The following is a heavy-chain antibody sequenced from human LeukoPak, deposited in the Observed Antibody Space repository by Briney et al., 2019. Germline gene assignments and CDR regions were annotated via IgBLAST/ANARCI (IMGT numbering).Heavy chain of an antibody. CDR3: ARGGSGYSDSGSYYDY. CDR1: GGSISSGSYY. V-gene: IGHV4-61*02. Sequence: PSETLSLTCTVSGGSISSGSYYWSWIRQPAGKGLEWIGRIYASGSTNYNPSLKSRLTISVDTSKNQFSLELISMTAADTAVYYCARGGSGYSDSGSYYDYWGQGTLVTVSS. CDR2: IYASGST. D-gene: IGHD3-10*01. J-gene: IGHJ4*02.